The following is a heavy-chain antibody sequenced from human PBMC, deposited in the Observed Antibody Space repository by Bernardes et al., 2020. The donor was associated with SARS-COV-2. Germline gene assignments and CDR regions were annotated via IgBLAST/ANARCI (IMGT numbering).Heavy chain of an antibody. Sequence: SGATLSKPTATLTLTCPFSGFSLTPRGVGVGWIRQPPGKALEWLALIYWDDDTRYSPSLKSRLTVTKDTSKNQVVLTMTNMDPVDTASYYCVHRPYLSAYFFDYWGLGALVTVSS. CDR3: VHRPYLSAYFFDY. D-gene: IGHD1-26*01. CDR2: IYWDDDT. CDR1: GFSLTPRGVG. J-gene: IGHJ4*02. V-gene: IGHV2-5*02.